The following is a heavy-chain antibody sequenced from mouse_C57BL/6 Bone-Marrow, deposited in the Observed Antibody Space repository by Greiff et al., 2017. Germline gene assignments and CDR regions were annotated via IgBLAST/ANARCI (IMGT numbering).Heavy chain of an antibody. D-gene: IGHD1-1*01. CDR1: GYTFTSYW. Sequence: QVQLQQPGAELVKPGASVKLSCKASGYTFTSYWMHWVKQRPGRGLEWNGRIDPNSGGTKYNEKFKSKATLTVDKPSSTAYMQLSSLTSEDSAVYYCARPYYGSTLYAMDYWGQGTSVTVSS. J-gene: IGHJ4*01. V-gene: IGHV1-72*01. CDR3: ARPYYGSTLYAMDY. CDR2: IDPNSGGT.